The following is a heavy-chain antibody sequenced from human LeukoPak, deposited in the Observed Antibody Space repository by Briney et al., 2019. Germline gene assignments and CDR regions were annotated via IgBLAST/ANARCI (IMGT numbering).Heavy chain of an antibody. CDR2: INPNSGGT. V-gene: IGHV1-2*02. J-gene: IGHJ5*02. Sequence: ASVKVSCKASGYTFTGYYMHWVRQAPGQGLEWMGWINPNSGGTNYAQKFQGRVTMTRDTSISTAYMELSRLRSDNTAVYYCARGLYPSCWFDPWGQGTLVTVSS. CDR3: ARGLYPSCWFDP. D-gene: IGHD2/OR15-2a*01. CDR1: GYTFTGYY.